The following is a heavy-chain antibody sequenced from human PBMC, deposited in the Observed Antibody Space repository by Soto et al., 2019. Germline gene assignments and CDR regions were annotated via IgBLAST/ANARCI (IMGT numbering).Heavy chain of an antibody. V-gene: IGHV3-30-3*01. CDR2: ISYDGSNK. CDR1: GFTFSSYA. J-gene: IGHJ3*02. D-gene: IGHD5-18*01. CDR3: ARTAMVVNDAFDI. Sequence: GSLRLSCAASGFTFSSYAMHWVRQAPGKGLEWEAVISYDGSNKYYADSVKGRFTISRDNSKKTLYLQMNSLRAEDTAVYYCARTAMVVNDAFDIWGQGTMVTVSS.